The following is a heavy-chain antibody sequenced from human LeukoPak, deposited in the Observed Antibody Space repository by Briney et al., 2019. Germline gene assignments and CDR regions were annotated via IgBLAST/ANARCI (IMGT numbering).Heavy chain of an antibody. D-gene: IGHD2-2*01. CDR1: GGTFSSDT. V-gene: IGHV1-69*02. J-gene: IGHJ5*02. CDR2: IIPMLGIA. CDR3: ARGEYQLLSGWLDP. Sequence: ASVKVSCKASGGTFSSDTISWVRQAPGQGLEWMGRIIPMLGIANYAQKFQGRVSITADKSTGTAYMELSSLRSEDTAVFYCARGEYQLLSGWLDPWGREPWSPSPQ.